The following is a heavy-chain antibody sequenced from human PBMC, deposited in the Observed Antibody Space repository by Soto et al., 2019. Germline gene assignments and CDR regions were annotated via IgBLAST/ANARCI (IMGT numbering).Heavy chain of an antibody. Sequence: GASVKLSCKASGFSITSCAVQWVRQARGQRLEWIGWIVVGSGNTNYAQKFQERVTITRDMSTSTAYMELSSLRSEDTAVYYCAAGRYDSSGFAWGQGTLVTVSS. D-gene: IGHD3-22*01. CDR2: IVVGSGNT. J-gene: IGHJ5*02. V-gene: IGHV1-58*01. CDR1: GFSITSCA. CDR3: AAGRYDSSGFA.